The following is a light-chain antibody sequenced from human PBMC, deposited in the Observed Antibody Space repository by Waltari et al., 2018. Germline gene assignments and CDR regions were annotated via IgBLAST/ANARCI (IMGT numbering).Light chain of an antibody. Sequence: DLVMTQSPLSLSVTPGEPASISCRSSQSLLYSNGDYHMDWYLQKPAQSPELLIYLGYRRASGVPGRFSGSRSGTDCTLRVSRVEAEDVGVYYCMQRLQTPWTFGQGTKVEIK. CDR1: QSLLYSNGDYH. V-gene: IGKV2-28*01. CDR2: LGY. CDR3: MQRLQTPWT. J-gene: IGKJ1*01.